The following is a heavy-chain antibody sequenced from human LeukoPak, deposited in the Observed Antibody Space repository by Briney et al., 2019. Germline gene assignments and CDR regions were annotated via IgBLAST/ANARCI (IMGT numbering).Heavy chain of an antibody. Sequence: PGGSLRLSCAASGFTFSSYGMHWVRQAPGKGLEWVAVISYDGSNKYYADSVKGRFTISRDNSKNTLYLQMNSLRAEDTAVYYCAKDLGIAAAGTGNYWGQGTLVTVSS. CDR3: AKDLGIAAAGTGNY. D-gene: IGHD6-13*01. V-gene: IGHV3-30*18. J-gene: IGHJ4*02. CDR1: GFTFSSYG. CDR2: ISYDGSNK.